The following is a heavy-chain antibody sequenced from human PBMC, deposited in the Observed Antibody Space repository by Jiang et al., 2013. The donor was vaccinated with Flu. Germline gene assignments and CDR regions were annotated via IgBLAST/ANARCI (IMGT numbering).Heavy chain of an antibody. CDR1: GGSMTSGSFY. V-gene: IGHV4-61*02. D-gene: IGHD2-15*01. J-gene: IGHJ6*02. CDR3: ARLADIVDVGGYLYGTDV. CDR2: IYNSGST. Sequence: PGLVRPSQTLSLTCSVSGGSMTSGSFYWSWIRHPAGKTLEWIGRIYNSGSTNYNPSLKSRVTLSIDTSKNQFSLKLRSVTAADTAVYFCARLADIVDVGGYLYGTDVWGQGTPVTVSS.